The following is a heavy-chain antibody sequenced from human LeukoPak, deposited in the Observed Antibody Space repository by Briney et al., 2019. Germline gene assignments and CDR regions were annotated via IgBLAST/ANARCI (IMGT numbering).Heavy chain of an antibody. D-gene: IGHD1-7*01. CDR3: AKGWLELTSGYFDY. V-gene: IGHV3-23*01. Sequence: GGSLRLSCAASGFTFSSYEMNWVRQAPGKGLEWVSAISGSGGSTYYADSVKGRFTISRDNSKNTLYLQMNSLRAEDTAVYYCAKGWLELTSGYFDYWGQGTLVTVSS. CDR2: ISGSGGST. J-gene: IGHJ4*02. CDR1: GFTFSSYE.